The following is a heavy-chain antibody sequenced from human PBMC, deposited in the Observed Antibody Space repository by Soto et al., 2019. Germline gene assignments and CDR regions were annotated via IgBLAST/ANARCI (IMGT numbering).Heavy chain of an antibody. CDR3: ARGGRKYSSSWYLGY. CDR2: INHSGST. D-gene: IGHD6-13*01. J-gene: IGHJ4*02. V-gene: IGHV4-34*01. CDR1: GGSFSGYY. Sequence: SETLSLTCAVYGGSFSGYYWSWIRQPPGKGLEWIGEINHSGSTNYNPSLKSRVTISVDTSKNQFSLKLSSVTAADTAVYYCARGGRKYSSSWYLGYWGQGTLVTVS.